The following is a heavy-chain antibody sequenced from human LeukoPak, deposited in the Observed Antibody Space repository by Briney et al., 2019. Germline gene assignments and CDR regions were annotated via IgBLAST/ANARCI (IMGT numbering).Heavy chain of an antibody. J-gene: IGHJ4*02. Sequence: SETLSLTCTVSGYSISSGYYWGWIRQPPGKGLEWIGSIYHSGRTFYNPSLKSRVTISVDTSKNQFSLKLSSVTAADTAVYYCARGGWNEFDYWGQGTLVTVSS. V-gene: IGHV4-38-2*02. CDR1: GYSISSGYY. D-gene: IGHD3-22*01. CDR3: ARGGWNEFDY. CDR2: IYHSGRT.